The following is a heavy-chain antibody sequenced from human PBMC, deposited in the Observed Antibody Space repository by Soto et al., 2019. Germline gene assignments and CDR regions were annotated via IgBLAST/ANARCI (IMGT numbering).Heavy chain of an antibody. D-gene: IGHD3-10*02. CDR3: ARTVPGVFDY. CDR1: GGSISSGGYY. CDR2: IYYSGST. V-gene: IGHV4-31*03. J-gene: IGHJ4*02. Sequence: SETLSLTCTVSGGSISSGGYYWSWIRQHPGKGLEWIGYIYYSGSTYYNTSLKSRVTISVDTSKNQFSLKLSSVTAADTAVYYCARTVPGVFDYWGQGTLVTVSS.